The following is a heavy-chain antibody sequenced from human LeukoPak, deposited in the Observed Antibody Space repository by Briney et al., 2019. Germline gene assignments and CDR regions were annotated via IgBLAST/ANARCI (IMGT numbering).Heavy chain of an antibody. CDR3: VRTLGYCSGTSCLYGMDV. J-gene: IGHJ6*02. CDR1: GFTFSSYA. V-gene: IGHV3-64D*06. D-gene: IGHD2-2*01. Sequence: GGSLRLSCSASGFTFSSYAMHWVRQAPGRGLQYVSAISSNGGSTYYADSVKGRFTISRDNSKNTLYLQMSSLRAEDTAVYYCVRTLGYCSGTSCLYGMDVWGQGTTVTVSS. CDR2: ISSNGGST.